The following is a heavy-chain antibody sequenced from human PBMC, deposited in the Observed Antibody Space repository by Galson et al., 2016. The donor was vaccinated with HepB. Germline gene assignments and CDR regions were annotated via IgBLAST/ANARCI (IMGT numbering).Heavy chain of an antibody. V-gene: IGHV3-21*04. CDR2: TDSTSRYI. Sequence: SLRLSCAVSGFTFSTYSVNWVRLAPGKGLEWVSSTDSTSRYIYYADSVRGRFTISRDNAQKSLYLQMNSLRAEDTAVYYCARAEDCFGDCPQKYYLDSWGRGTLVTVSS. D-gene: IGHD2-21*02. CDR3: ARAEDCFGDCPQKYYLDS. CDR1: GFTFSTYS. J-gene: IGHJ4*02.